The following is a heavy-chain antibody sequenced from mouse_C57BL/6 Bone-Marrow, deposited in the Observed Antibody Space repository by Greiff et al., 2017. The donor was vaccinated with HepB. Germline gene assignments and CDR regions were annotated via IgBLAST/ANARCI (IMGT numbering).Heavy chain of an antibody. CDR3: TRGQLRPSWFAY. V-gene: IGHV5-9-1*02. D-gene: IGHD3-2*02. Sequence: EVKLVESGEGLVKPGGSLKLSCAASGFTFSSYAMSWVRQTPEKRLEWVAYISSGGDYSYYADTVKGRFTISRDNDRNTLYLQMSSRKSEDTAMYYCTRGQLRPSWFAYWGQGTLVTVSA. CDR2: ISSGGDYS. J-gene: IGHJ3*01. CDR1: GFTFSSYA.